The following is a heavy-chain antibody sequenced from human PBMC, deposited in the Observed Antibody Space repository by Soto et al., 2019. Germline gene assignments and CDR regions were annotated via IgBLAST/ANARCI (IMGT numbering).Heavy chain of an antibody. V-gene: IGHV4-30-4*01. D-gene: IGHD7-27*01. CDR3: ARVSPGDWDERNAFDI. Sequence: QVQLQESGPGLVKPSQTLSLTCTVSGGSISSGDYYWSWIRQPPGKGLEWIGYIYYSGSTYYNPSLKSRVTISVDTSKNQFSLKLSSVTAADTAVYYCARVSPGDWDERNAFDIWGQGTMVTVSS. CDR2: IYYSGST. J-gene: IGHJ3*02. CDR1: GGSISSGDYY.